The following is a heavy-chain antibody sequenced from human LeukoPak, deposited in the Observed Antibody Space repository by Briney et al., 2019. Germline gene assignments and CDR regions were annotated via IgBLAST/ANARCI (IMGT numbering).Heavy chain of an antibody. D-gene: IGHD4-17*01. J-gene: IGHJ6*02. CDR2: IWYDGSNK. CDR1: GFTFSSYS. V-gene: IGHV3-33*08. CDR3: TRASHDYGRADV. Sequence: GGSLRLSCAASGFTFSSYSMNWVRQAPGKGLERVAVIWYDGSNKYYANSVKGRFTISRDNSKNTLYLQMNSLRAEDTAVYYCTRASHDYGRADVWGQGTTVTVSS.